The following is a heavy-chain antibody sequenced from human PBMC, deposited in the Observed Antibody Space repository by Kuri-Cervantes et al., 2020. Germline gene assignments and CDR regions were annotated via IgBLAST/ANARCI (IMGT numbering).Heavy chain of an antibody. V-gene: IGHV3-9*01. CDR3: AALPTHSQYCSGGSCYSDAFDI. Sequence: SLKISCAASGFTFSSYSMNWVRQAPGKGLEWVSGISWNSGSIGYADSVKGRFTISRDNAKNSLYLQMNSLRAEDTALYYCAALPTHSQYCSGGSCYSDAFDIWGQGTMVTVSS. CDR2: ISWNSGSI. D-gene: IGHD2-15*01. J-gene: IGHJ3*02. CDR1: GFTFSSYS.